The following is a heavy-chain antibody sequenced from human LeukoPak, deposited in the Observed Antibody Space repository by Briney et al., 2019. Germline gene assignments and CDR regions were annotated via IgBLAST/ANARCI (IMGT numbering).Heavy chain of an antibody. CDR2: IYSGGTT. CDR3: ARRGYGDYAPFDY. J-gene: IGHJ4*02. V-gene: IGHV3-66*04. CDR1: GFTVSTNS. Sequence: GGSLRLSCAVSGFTVSTNSMTWVRQAPGKGLEWVSLIYSGGTTYYADSVKGRFTISRDNSKNTQYLQMNSLRADDTALYYCARRGYGDYAPFDYWGQGTLVSVSS. D-gene: IGHD4-17*01.